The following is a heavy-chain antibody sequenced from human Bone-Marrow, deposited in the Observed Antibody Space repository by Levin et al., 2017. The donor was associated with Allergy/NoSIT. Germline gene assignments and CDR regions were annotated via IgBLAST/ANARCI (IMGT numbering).Heavy chain of an antibody. Sequence: PGGSLRLSCAASGFTFATYPMTWVRQAPGKGLEWVSALSGSDGSTYYADSVQGRFTISRDISQNTLYLQMNSLRAEDTAIYYCAKLSLNWVNEHWGQGTLVTVSS. V-gene: IGHV3-23*01. CDR3: AKLSLNWVNEH. J-gene: IGHJ4*02. CDR2: LSGSDGST. CDR1: GFTFATYP. D-gene: IGHD7-27*01.